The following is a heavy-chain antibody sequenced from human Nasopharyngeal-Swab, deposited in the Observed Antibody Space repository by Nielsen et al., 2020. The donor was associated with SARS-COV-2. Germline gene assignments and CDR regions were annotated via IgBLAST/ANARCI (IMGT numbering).Heavy chain of an antibody. CDR2: IFPLYGSV. V-gene: IGHV1-69*13. CDR1: GGTLTTYS. CDR3: ARGIEYSGSSWFEY. J-gene: IGHJ4*02. D-gene: IGHD6-6*01. Sequence: SVKVSCKTSGGTLTTYSIAWVRQAPGQGLEWMGRIFPLYGSVDYAQRFQGRVTITADESTNTAHMELSSLRSEDTAMYYCARGIEYSGSSWFEYWGQGTLVTVSS.